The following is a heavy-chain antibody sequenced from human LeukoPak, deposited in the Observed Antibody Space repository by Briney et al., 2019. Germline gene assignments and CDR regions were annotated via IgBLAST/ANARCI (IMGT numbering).Heavy chain of an antibody. V-gene: IGHV4-39*07. CDR2: IYYSGST. Sequence: PSETLSLTCVVSGGSVSGYYWGWIRQPPGKGLEWIGSIYYSGSTYYNPSLKSRVTISVDTSKNQFSLKLSSVTAADTAVYYCAREPYYYDSSGSTPGWAGGQGTLVTVSS. J-gene: IGHJ4*02. CDR3: AREPYYYDSSGSTPGWA. D-gene: IGHD3-22*01. CDR1: GGSVSGYY.